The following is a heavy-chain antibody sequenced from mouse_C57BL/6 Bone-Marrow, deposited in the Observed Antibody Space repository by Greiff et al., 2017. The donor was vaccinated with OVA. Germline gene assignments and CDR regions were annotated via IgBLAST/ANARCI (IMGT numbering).Heavy chain of an antibody. V-gene: IGHV1-22*01. J-gene: IGHJ2*01. CDR1: GYTFTDYN. CDR3: ASGRITTVVADY. CDR2: INPNNGGT. Sequence: VQLQQSGPELVKPGASVKMSCKASGYTFTDYNMHWVKQSHGKSLEWIGYINPNNGGTSYNQKFKGKATLTVNKSSSTAYMELRSLTSEDSAVYYCASGRITTVVADYWGQGATLTVSS. D-gene: IGHD1-1*01.